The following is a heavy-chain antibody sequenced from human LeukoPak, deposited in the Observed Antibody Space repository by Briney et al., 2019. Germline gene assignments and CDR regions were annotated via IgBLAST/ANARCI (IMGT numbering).Heavy chain of an antibody. CDR3: SGTALRYYYYYMDV. CDR2: IKQDGSER. Sequence: GGSLRLSCVASGFTFSNYWMTWVRQAPGKGLEWVANIKQDGSERYYVDSVKGRFTIPRDNAKNSLYLHMNSLRAEDTAVYYCSGTALRYYYYYMDVWGKGTTVTVSS. D-gene: IGHD3-10*01. V-gene: IGHV3-7*01. CDR1: GFTFSNYW. J-gene: IGHJ6*03.